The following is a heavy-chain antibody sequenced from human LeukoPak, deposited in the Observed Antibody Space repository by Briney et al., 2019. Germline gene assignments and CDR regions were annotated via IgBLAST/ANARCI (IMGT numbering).Heavy chain of an antibody. V-gene: IGHV3-23*01. D-gene: IGHD6-13*01. CDR2: ISGSGGSK. Sequence: GGSLRLSCAASGFTFSSYAMSWVRQAPGKGLEWVSLISGSGGSKYYADSVKGRFTISRDNSKDTLYLQMKSLRAEDTAIYYCAKAAAGSYFDYWGQGTLVTVSS. CDR3: AKAAAGSYFDY. CDR1: GFTFSSYA. J-gene: IGHJ4*02.